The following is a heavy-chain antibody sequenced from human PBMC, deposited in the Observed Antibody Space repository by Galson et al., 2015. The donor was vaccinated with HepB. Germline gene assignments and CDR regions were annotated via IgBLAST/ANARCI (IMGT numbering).Heavy chain of an antibody. Sequence: SVKVSCKASGYTFTSYYMHWVRQAPGQGLEWMGIINPSGGSTSYAQKLQGRVAMTRDTSTSTVYMELSSLRSEDTAVYYCARSDRGYCSGGSCYPDYWGQGTLVTVSS. CDR3: ARSDRGYCSGGSCYPDY. CDR2: INPSGGST. V-gene: IGHV1-46*04. D-gene: IGHD2-15*01. J-gene: IGHJ4*02. CDR1: GYTFTSYY.